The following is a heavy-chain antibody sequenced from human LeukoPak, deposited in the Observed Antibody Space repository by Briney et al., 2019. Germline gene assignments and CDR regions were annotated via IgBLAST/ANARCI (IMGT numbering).Heavy chain of an antibody. CDR3: ARGTYYYDSSGYYQPKFGDY. D-gene: IGHD3-22*01. CDR1: GFTFSSYE. CDR2: ISSSGSTI. J-gene: IGHJ4*02. Sequence: PGGSLRLSCAASGFTFSSYEMNWVRQAPGKGLEWVSYISSSGSTIYYADSVKGRFTISRDNAKNSLYLQMNSLRAEDTAVYYCARGTYYYDSSGYYQPKFGDYWGQGTLVTVSS. V-gene: IGHV3-48*03.